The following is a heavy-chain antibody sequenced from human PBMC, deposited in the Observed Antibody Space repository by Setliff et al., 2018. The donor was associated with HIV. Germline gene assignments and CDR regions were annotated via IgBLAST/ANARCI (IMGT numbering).Heavy chain of an antibody. D-gene: IGHD3-10*01. Sequence: SETLSLTCGVSGIPIDRVYSWAWIRQPPGKGLEWIGEINHSGGTEYNPSLQSRVTISVDTSKNQFSLKLSSVTAADTAVYYCARTFGDLKHYNYYYTIDVWGQGTTVTVSS. CDR3: ARTFGDLKHYNYYYTIDV. CDR1: GIPIDRVYS. J-gene: IGHJ6*02. CDR2: INHSGGT. V-gene: IGHV4-38-2*01.